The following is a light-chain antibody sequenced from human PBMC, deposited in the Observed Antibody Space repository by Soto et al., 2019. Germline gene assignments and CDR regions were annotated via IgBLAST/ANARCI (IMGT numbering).Light chain of an antibody. Sequence: LTQPHSVSQSPGKTVTISCTRSSGNIASKYVQWYQQRPGSAPSTVIYEYYERPSGVPDRFSGAIDSSSNSASLTISGLKTEDEADYYCQSYDNYNVVFGGGTKLTV. CDR2: EYY. CDR1: SGNIASKY. J-gene: IGLJ2*01. CDR3: QSYDNYNVV. V-gene: IGLV6-57*04.